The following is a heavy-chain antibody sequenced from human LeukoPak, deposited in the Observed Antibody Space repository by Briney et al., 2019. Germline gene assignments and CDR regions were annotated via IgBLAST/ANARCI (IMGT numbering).Heavy chain of an antibody. CDR1: GNSISSGYY. V-gene: IGHV4-38-2*02. J-gene: IGHJ5*02. D-gene: IGHD3-3*02. CDR3: ARGWSILRGGDWFDP. CDR2: IHHSGTT. Sequence: SETLSLTCTVSGNSISSGYYWGWIRQPPGKGLGWVASIHHSGTTYYTPSLKSRVRISLDPSRNQLSLSLRSVTAADTAVYYCARGWSILRGGDWFDPWGQGTLVTVSS.